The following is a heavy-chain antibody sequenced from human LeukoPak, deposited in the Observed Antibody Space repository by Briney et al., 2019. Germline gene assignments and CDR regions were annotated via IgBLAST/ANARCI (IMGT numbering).Heavy chain of an antibody. D-gene: IGHD3-10*01. V-gene: IGHV3-48*03. Sequence: PGGFLRLSCAASGFTFSSYEMNWVRQAPGKGLEWVSYISSSGSTIYYADSVKGRFTISRDNAKNSLYLQMNSLRAEDTAVYYCARTYGSGNWFDPWGQGTLVTVSS. CDR3: ARTYGSGNWFDP. CDR1: GFTFSSYE. CDR2: ISSSGSTI. J-gene: IGHJ5*02.